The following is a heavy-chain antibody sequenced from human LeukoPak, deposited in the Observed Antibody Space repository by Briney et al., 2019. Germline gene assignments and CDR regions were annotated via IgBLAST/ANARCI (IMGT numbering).Heavy chain of an antibody. V-gene: IGHV3-21*01. CDR3: ARAPARYGMDV. CDR1: GLTFSSHS. CDR2: ISSSSSYI. J-gene: IGHJ6*02. Sequence: PGGSLRLSCAASGLTFSSHSMNWVRQAPGKGLEWVSSISSSSSYIYYADSVKGRFTTSRDNAKNSLYLQMNSLGAEDTAVYYCARAPARYGMDVWGQGTTVTVSS. D-gene: IGHD2-2*01.